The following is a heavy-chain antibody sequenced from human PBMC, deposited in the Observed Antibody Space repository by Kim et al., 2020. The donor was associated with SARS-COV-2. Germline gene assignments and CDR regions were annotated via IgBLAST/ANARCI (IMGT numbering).Heavy chain of an antibody. D-gene: IGHD2-15*01. V-gene: IGHV3-13*01. CDR2: IGTAGDT. J-gene: IGHJ6*03. CDR3: ARGSRYCSGGSCQDWYYYYYMDV. CDR1: GFTFSSYD. Sequence: GGSLRLSCAASGFTFSSYDMHWVRQATGKGLEWVSAIGTAGDTYYPGSVKGRFTISRENAKNSLYLQMNSLRAGDTAVYYCARGSRYCSGGSCQDWYYYYYMDVWGKGTTVTVSS.